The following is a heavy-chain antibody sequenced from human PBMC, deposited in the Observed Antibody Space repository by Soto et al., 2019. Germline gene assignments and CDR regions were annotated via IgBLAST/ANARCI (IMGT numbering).Heavy chain of an antibody. D-gene: IGHD3-22*01. V-gene: IGHV3-20*04. CDR3: ARATQSYYDTSGYYSYVH. CDR2: INWNGGSK. Sequence: EVQLVESGGGVVRPGGSLRLSCAASGFTFDEYALTWVRQAPGKGLEWVAGINWNGGSKGYADSVKGRFTISRDNAKSSLYLQMNNLRAVDTAFYFCARATQSYYDTSGYYSYVHWGQGAQVTVSS. J-gene: IGHJ4*02. CDR1: GFTFDEYA.